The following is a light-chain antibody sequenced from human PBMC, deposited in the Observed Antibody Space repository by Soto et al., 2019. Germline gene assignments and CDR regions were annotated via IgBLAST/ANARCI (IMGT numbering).Light chain of an antibody. CDR3: QQYDNFPVS. V-gene: IGKV1-33*01. J-gene: IGKJ4*01. CDR1: QDINHY. CDR2: DGS. Sequence: DIQMTQSPSSLSASVGDRVTITCQASQDINHYLNWYQQRQGKAPKSLIYDGSNLETGVPSRFSGSGAGTVFSLTIDNLQPEDVATYYCQQYDNFPVSFGGGTKLEIK.